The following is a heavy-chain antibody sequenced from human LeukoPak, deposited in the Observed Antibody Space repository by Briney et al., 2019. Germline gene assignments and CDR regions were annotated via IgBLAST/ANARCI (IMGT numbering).Heavy chain of an antibody. CDR2: IYHSGST. J-gene: IGHJ3*02. D-gene: IGHD7-27*01. Sequence: SETLSLTCAVSGYSLSSGYYWGWIRQPPGKGLEWIGSIYHSGSTYYNPSLKSRVTISVDTSKNQFSLKLSSVTAADTAVYYCARQSSWGSGPSIWGQGTMVTVSS. CDR1: GYSLSSGYY. CDR3: ARQSSWGSGPSI. V-gene: IGHV4-38-2*01.